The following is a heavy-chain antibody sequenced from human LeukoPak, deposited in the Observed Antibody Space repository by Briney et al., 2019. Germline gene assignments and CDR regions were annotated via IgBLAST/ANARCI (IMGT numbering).Heavy chain of an antibody. V-gene: IGHV4-59*01. CDR1: GGSISSYY. CDR3: ARDSGLLWFGDLDY. CDR2: IYYSGST. D-gene: IGHD3-10*01. J-gene: IGHJ4*02. Sequence: SETLSLTCTVSGGSISSYYWSWIRPPPGKGLEWIGYIYYSGSTNYNPSLKSRATISVDTSKNQFSLKLSSVTAADTAVYYCARDSGLLWFGDLDYWGQGTLVTVSS.